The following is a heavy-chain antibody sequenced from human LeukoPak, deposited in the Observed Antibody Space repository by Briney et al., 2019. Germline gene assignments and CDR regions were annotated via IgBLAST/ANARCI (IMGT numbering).Heavy chain of an antibody. CDR1: GFIFSSHA. J-gene: IGHJ4*02. CDR3: ARRPDN. V-gene: IGHV3-30-3*01. Sequence: PGGSLRLSCAASGFIFSSHAMHWLRQAPGKGLEWVAFISYDGSNKNYADSVKGRFTVSRDNSENTMYLQLNSLRAEDTAVYYCARRPDNWGQGTLVTVSS. CDR2: ISYDGSNK.